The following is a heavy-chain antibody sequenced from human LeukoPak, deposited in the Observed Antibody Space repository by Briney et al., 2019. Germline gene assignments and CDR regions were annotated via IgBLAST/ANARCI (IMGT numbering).Heavy chain of an antibody. CDR1: ESTINTYG. V-gene: IGHV3-30*02. CDR3: AKDLWYSFDI. Sequence: TGGSLRLSCVVPESTINTYGFHWIRQVPGKGPGWLAFIGHDGNNKQYGDSVRGRFTISRDSTKNTEYLEMDTLRPEDTALYRCAKDLWYSFDIWGQGTKVTVSS. CDR2: IGHDGNNK. J-gene: IGHJ3*02. D-gene: IGHD6-13*01.